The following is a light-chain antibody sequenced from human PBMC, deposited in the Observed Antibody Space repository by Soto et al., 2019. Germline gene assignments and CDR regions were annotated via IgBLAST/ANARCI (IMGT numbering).Light chain of an antibody. CDR2: GVS. CDR1: QSVSSF. CDR3: QQYGTSPRT. Sequence: EIVMTQSPGTLSLSPVERATLSGMASQSVSSFLAWYQQKPGQAPRLLIYGVSSRATGIPDRFSGSGSGTDFTLTVSRLEPEDFAVYYCQQYGTSPRTFGQGTKVDIK. V-gene: IGKV3-20*01. J-gene: IGKJ1*01.